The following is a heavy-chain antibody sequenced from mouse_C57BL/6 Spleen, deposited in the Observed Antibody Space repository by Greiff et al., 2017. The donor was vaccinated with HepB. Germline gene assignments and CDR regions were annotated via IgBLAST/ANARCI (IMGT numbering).Heavy chain of an antibody. J-gene: IGHJ2*01. D-gene: IGHD2-4*01. V-gene: IGHV1-55*01. CDR3: ARRAYDYWVSFDY. CDR2: IYPGSGST. CDR1: GYTFTSYW. Sequence: VQLQQPGAELVKPGASVKMSCKASGYTFTSYWITWVKQRPGQGLEWIGDIYPGSGSTNYNEKFKSKATLTVDTSSSTAYMQLSSLTSEDSAVYYCARRAYDYWVSFDYWGQGTTLTVSS.